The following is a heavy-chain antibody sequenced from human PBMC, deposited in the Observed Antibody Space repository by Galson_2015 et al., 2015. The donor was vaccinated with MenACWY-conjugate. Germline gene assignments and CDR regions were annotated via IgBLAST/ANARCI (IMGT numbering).Heavy chain of an antibody. Sequence: QSGAEVKKPGESLKISCKASGYNFITYWIGWVRQVPGKGLEWVGLISPGDSNTRYSPAFHGQVTISADKSISTAYLQLHSLQASDTAMYYCARHPPGGRGMDVWGQGTTVTVSS. J-gene: IGHJ6*02. V-gene: IGHV5-51*01. CDR3: ARHPPGGRGMDV. CDR2: ISPGDSNT. CDR1: GYNFITYW. D-gene: IGHD1-26*01.